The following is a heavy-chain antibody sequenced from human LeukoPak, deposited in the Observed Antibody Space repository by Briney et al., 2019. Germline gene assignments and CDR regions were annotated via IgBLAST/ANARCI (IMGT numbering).Heavy chain of an antibody. Sequence: GGSLRLSCAASGFTFSSYWMSWVRQVPGKGLEWVANIKEDGGEKHFVDSVKGRFTISRDNAKNTLYLQMNSLRAEDTAVYYCARVYTFGPDYWGQGTLVTVSS. D-gene: IGHD3-3*01. CDR2: IKEDGGEK. J-gene: IGHJ4*02. V-gene: IGHV3-7*01. CDR1: GFTFSSYW. CDR3: ARVYTFGPDY.